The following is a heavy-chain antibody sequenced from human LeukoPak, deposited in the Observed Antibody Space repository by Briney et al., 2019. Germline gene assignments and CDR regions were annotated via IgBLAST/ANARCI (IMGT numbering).Heavy chain of an antibody. CDR3: AKGMYYYDSSGYYLFDY. V-gene: IGHV3-23*01. Sequence: GGSLRLSCTASGFTFSSYAMSWVRQAPGKGLEWVSAISGSGGSTYYADSVKGRFTISRDNSKNTLYLQMNSLRAEDTAVYYCAKGMYYYDSSGYYLFDYWGQGTLVTVSS. CDR1: GFTFSSYA. CDR2: ISGSGGST. J-gene: IGHJ4*02. D-gene: IGHD3-22*01.